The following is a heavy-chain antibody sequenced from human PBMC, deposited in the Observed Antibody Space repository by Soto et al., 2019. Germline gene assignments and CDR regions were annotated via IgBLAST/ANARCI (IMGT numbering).Heavy chain of an antibody. CDR1: GFTFSSYA. Sequence: EVQLLESGGGLVQPGGSLRLSCAASGFTFSSYAMSWVRQAPGKGLEWVSAISGSGGSTYYADSVKGRFTISRDNSKNTLHLQMNSLRAEDTAGYYCAKTVVVVAATPNYFDYWGQGTLVTGSS. J-gene: IGHJ4*02. D-gene: IGHD2-15*01. CDR2: ISGSGGST. V-gene: IGHV3-23*01. CDR3: AKTVVVVAATPNYFDY.